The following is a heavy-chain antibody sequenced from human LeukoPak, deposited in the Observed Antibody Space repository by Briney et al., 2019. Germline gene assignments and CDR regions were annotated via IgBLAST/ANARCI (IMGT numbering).Heavy chain of an antibody. D-gene: IGHD2-2*01. CDR1: GGTLSSYA. V-gene: IGHV1-69*13. CDR2: IIPIFGTA. Sequence: VTSVRVSCKASGGTLSSYAISLVRQAPGQGLEWMGGIIPIFGTANYAQKFQGRVTITADESTSTAYMELSSLRSEDTAVYYFAVIVVVPAATSTNWFDPWGQGTVVTVSS. CDR3: AVIVVVPAATSTNWFDP. J-gene: IGHJ5*02.